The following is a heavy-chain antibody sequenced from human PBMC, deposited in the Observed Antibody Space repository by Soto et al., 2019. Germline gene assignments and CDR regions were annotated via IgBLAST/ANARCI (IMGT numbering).Heavy chain of an antibody. CDR1: GGTFSSYA. J-gene: IGHJ4*02. D-gene: IGHD1-26*01. CDR2: IIPICGTA. Sequence: QVQLVQSGAEVKKPGSSVTVSCQASGGTFSSYAISWFRQAPGQGLEWMGGIIPICGTANYAQKCQGRVTITADEYTSTAYMELSSLRSEDTAVYYCAREGATTVFGAGGNCFDYWGQGTLVTVSS. V-gene: IGHV1-69*01. CDR3: AREGATTVFGAGGNCFDY.